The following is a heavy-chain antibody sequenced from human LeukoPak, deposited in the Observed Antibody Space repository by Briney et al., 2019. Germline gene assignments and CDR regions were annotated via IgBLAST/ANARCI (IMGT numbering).Heavy chain of an antibody. D-gene: IGHD1-26*01. Sequence: GGSLRLSCAASGFTFSDYYMSWIRQAPGKGLEWVSYISSSGSTIYYAGYVKGRFTISRDNAKNSLYLQMNSLRAEDTAVYYCARGREGMGAIYYFDYWGQGTLVTVSS. CDR3: ARGREGMGAIYYFDY. CDR2: ISSSGSTI. J-gene: IGHJ4*02. V-gene: IGHV3-11*01. CDR1: GFTFSDYY.